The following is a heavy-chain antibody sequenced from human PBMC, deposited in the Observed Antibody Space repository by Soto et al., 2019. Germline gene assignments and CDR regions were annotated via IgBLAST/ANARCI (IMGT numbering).Heavy chain of an antibody. CDR3: ARPRRERALSYWNFDL. D-gene: IGHD1-1*01. CDR1: GGSISSSGYY. CDR2: MHYGGNS. V-gene: IGHV4-39*01. J-gene: IGHJ2*01. Sequence: QLQLQESGPGLVKPSETLSLTCTVSGGSISSSGYYWGWIRQPPGKGLEWLGNMHYGGNSYYSPSLKRLATISVVTSKNQFSLNLSSVTAAYSAVHYGARPRRERALSYWNFDLWGRGTLVNVSS.